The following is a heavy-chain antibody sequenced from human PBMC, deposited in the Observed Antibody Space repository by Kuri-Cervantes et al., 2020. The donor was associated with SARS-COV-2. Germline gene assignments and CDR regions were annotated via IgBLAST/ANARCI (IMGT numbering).Heavy chain of an antibody. CDR3: AKAYYDFWSGYYRGGYYFDY. D-gene: IGHD3-3*01. J-gene: IGHJ4*02. V-gene: IGHV3-30-3*01. CDR2: ISYDGSNK. CDR1: GFTFSSYA. Sequence: GGSLRLSCAASGFTFSSYAMHWVRQAPDKGLEWVAVISYDGSNKYYADPVKGRFTISRDNSKNTLYLQMNSLRAEDTAVYYCAKAYYDFWSGYYRGGYYFDYWGQGTLVTVSS.